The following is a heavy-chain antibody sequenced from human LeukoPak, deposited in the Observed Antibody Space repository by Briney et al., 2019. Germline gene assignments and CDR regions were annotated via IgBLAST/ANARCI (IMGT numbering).Heavy chain of an antibody. J-gene: IGHJ6*03. Sequence: EGSLRLSCAASGFTFSSYGMHWVRQAPGKGLEWVAVIWYDGSNKYYADSVMGRFTISRDNSKNTLYLQMNSLRAEDTAVYYCAKQGENYCTNGVCYTDYYYYMDVWGKGTTVTVSS. CDR2: IWYDGSNK. CDR3: AKQGENYCTNGVCYTDYYYYMDV. V-gene: IGHV3-33*06. CDR1: GFTFSSYG. D-gene: IGHD2-8*01.